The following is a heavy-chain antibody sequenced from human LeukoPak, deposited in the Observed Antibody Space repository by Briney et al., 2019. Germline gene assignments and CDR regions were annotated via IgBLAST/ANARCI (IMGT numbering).Heavy chain of an antibody. CDR1: GYTFTGHY. D-gene: IGHD5-18*01. CDR3: ARDGYFGFTYSWHSDY. V-gene: IGHV1-2*02. J-gene: IGHJ4*02. Sequence: GASVKVSCKASGYTFTGHYMHWVRQAPGQGLEWMGWINPNSGATNYAQKFQGRVTMTRDTSISTAYMELTSLRSDDTAVYYCARDGYFGFTYSWHSDYWGQGALVTVSS. CDR2: INPNSGAT.